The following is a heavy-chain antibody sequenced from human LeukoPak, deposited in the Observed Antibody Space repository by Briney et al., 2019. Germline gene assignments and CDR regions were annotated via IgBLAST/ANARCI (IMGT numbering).Heavy chain of an antibody. V-gene: IGHV1-46*01. Sequence: ASVKVSCKASGYTFTSYYMHWVRQAPGQGLEWMGIINPSGGSTSYAQKFQGRATMTRDTSASTVYMELSSLRSEDTAVYYCARCLTGYYLIDYWGQGTLVTVSS. CDR3: ARCLTGYYLIDY. CDR2: INPSGGST. J-gene: IGHJ4*02. D-gene: IGHD3-9*01. CDR1: GYTFTSYY.